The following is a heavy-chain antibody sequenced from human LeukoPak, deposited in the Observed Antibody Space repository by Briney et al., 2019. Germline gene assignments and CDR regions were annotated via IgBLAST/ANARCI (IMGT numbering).Heavy chain of an antibody. V-gene: IGHV1-18*01. CDR2: INPDHGNT. D-gene: IGHD1-26*01. CDR1: GYAFTNYG. Sequence: ASVKVSCKASGYAFTNYGLGWVRQAPGQGLEWMGWINPDHGNTHYAQNFQGRVTMTTEASTNTAYMDLRSLRSDDTALYYCGRVGTGSYYLDSWGQGTLVTVSS. CDR3: GRVGTGSYYLDS. J-gene: IGHJ4*02.